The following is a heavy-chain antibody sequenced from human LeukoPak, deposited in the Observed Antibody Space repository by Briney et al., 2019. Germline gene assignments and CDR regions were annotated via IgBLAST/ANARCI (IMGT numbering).Heavy chain of an antibody. V-gene: IGHV1-3*03. Sequence: GASVKGSCKASGYTFTSYVIHWVRQAPGQRLEWMGWINAGNGNTKYSQEFQDRVTITGDTSASTAYMELSSLRSEDMAVYYCARARYETRIWPKSRYDYYHYMDVWGKGTTVTVSS. CDR3: ARARYETRIWPKSRYDYYHYMDV. CDR1: GYTFTSYV. CDR2: INAGNGNT. D-gene: IGHD3-3*01. J-gene: IGHJ6*03.